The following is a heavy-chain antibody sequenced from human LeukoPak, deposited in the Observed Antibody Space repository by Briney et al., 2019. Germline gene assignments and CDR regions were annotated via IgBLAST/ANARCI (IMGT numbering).Heavy chain of an antibody. J-gene: IGHJ4*02. CDR1: GFTFSRYW. V-gene: IGHV3-53*01. CDR3: ARGRFGDPLNY. CDR2: VYTDGNI. Sequence: GGSLRLSCAASGFTFSRYWMHWVRQAPGKGLEWVSVVYTDGNIYYADSVKGRFTISKDNSKNTVDLLMHSVTAEDTALYYCARGRFGDPLNYWGQGTLVTVSS. D-gene: IGHD3-10*01.